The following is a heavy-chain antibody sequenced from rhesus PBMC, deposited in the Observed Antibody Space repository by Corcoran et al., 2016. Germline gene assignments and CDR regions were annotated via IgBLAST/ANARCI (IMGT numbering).Heavy chain of an antibody. V-gene: IGHV5-20*01. D-gene: IGHD3-34*01. J-gene: IGHJ4*01. CDR3: AKGGWGDLFDY. CDR1: GYSFTSYW. CDR2: IDPSDSDT. Sequence: EVQLVQSGAEVKRPGESLKISCKTSGYSFTSYWISWVRQMPGKGLEWMGAIDPSDSDTRYNPSFQGQVTISADKSISTAYLQGSRLKASDTATYYCAKGGWGDLFDYWGQGVLVTVSS.